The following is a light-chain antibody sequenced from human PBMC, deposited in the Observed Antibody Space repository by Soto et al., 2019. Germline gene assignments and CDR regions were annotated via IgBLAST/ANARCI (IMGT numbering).Light chain of an antibody. J-gene: IGKJ1*01. Sequence: IQLTQSPSSLSASVGDRVTITCRASQGITSYLAWYHQRPGKSPGLLIYSASTLQSGVPSRFSGSGYGTDFSFTIRSLQPDDFGSYYCQHMRTFGQGTKVDIK. CDR1: QGITSY. CDR3: QHMRT. V-gene: IGKV1-9*01. CDR2: SAS.